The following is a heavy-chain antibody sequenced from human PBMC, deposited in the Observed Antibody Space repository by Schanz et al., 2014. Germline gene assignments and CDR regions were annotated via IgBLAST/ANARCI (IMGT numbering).Heavy chain of an antibody. D-gene: IGHD1-26*01. CDR1: GFTFSTYA. V-gene: IGHV3-23*01. CDR2: LTGSGGGT. CDR3: ARDRVGASSYFDY. J-gene: IGHJ4*02. Sequence: VQLLQSGGALVQPGGSLRLSCSASGFTFSTYAMSWVRQAPGKGPEWVSSLTGSGGGTYYADSVRGRFAISRDNSKNTLYLEMNSLRAEDTAVYYCARDRVGASSYFDYWGQGTLVTVSS.